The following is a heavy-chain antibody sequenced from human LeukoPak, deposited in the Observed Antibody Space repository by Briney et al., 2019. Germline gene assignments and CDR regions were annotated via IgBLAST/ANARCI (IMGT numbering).Heavy chain of an antibody. V-gene: IGHV3-74*03. CDR1: GFTFSSTW. D-gene: IGHD2-15*01. J-gene: IGHJ4*02. CDR2: ITSDGSST. CDR3: ARDRIPYCSGDDCYAIDY. Sequence: PGGSLRLSCAASGFTFSSTWMHWVRQPPGKGLVWVARITSDGSSTTYAESVKGRFTISRDNAKNTLYLQMNSLRAEDTAVYYCARDRIPYCSGDDCYAIDYWGQGTLVTVSS.